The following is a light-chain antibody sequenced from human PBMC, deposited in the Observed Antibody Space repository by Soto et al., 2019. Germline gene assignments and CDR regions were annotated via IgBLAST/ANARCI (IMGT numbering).Light chain of an antibody. CDR1: QSISSW. J-gene: IGKJ1*01. CDR2: KAS. Sequence: DIQMTQSPSTLSASVGDRVTITCRAGQSISSWLAWYQQKPGKAPKLLIYKASSLESGVPSRFSGSVSGTEFTLTISSLQPDEFATYYCQQFNNYPWTFGQGTRVEIK. V-gene: IGKV1-5*03. CDR3: QQFNNYPWT.